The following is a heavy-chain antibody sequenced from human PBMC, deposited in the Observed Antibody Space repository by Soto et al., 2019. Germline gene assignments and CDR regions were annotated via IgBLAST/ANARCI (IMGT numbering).Heavy chain of an antibody. V-gene: IGHV3-11*04. CDR2: ISSSSSTI. D-gene: IGHD3-9*01. CDR3: ARDLQDYDILTGYYGYFQH. CDR1: GFTFGDYY. J-gene: IGHJ1*01. Sequence: GGSLRLSCSASGFTFGDYYMSWIRQAPGKGLEWVSYISSSSSTIYYADSVKGRFTISRDNAKNSLYLQMNSLRAEDTAVYYCARDLQDYDILTGYYGYFQHWGQGTLVTVSS.